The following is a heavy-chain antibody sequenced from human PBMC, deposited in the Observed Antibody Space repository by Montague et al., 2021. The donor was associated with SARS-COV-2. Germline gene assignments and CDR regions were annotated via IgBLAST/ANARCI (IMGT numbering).Heavy chain of an antibody. CDR1: GLTFSQFA. CDR2: ISYDGDYK. CDR3: ARDWGKDYGDFGGGWFDP. J-gene: IGHJ5*02. Sequence: SLRLSCAASGLTFSQFAMHWLRQAPGKGPEWVAVISYDGDYKNFADSVKGRFTISRDNSSNALYLQMNSLRVEDTAVYYCARDWGKDYGDFGGGWFDPWGQGTLVTVSS. D-gene: IGHD4-17*01. V-gene: IGHV3-30*04.